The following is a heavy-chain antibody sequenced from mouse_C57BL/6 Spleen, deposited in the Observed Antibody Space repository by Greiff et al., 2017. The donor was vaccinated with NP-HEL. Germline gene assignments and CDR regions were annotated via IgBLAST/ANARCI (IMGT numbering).Heavy chain of an antibody. J-gene: IGHJ4*01. CDR2: IWSGGST. D-gene: IGHD1-1*01. Sequence: QVQLQQSGPGLVQPSQCLSISCTVSGFSFTSYGVHWVRQSPGKGLEWLGVIWSGGSTDYNAAFISSLSLSKDNSKSHAFFKMNRLQADDTAMYYCARNEDYYVGYAMDYWGQGTSVTVSS. V-gene: IGHV2-2*01. CDR1: GFSFTSYG. CDR3: ARNEDYYVGYAMDY.